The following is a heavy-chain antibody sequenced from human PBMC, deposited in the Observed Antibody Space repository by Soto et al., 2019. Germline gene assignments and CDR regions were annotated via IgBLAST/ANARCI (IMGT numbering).Heavy chain of an antibody. Sequence: ASLKVSCKASGYTFTGYYMHWVRQAPGQGLEWMGWINPNSGGTNYAQKFQGWVTMTRDTSISTAYMELSRLRSDDTAVYYCARDYGYSYGYYYYYGMDVWGQGTTVTVSS. D-gene: IGHD5-18*01. CDR2: INPNSGGT. V-gene: IGHV1-2*04. CDR3: ARDYGYSYGYYYYYGMDV. J-gene: IGHJ6*02. CDR1: GYTFTGYY.